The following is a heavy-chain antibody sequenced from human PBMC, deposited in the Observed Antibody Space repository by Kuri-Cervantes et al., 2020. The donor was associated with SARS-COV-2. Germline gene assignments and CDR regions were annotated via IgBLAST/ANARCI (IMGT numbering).Heavy chain of an antibody. V-gene: IGHV1-2*04. J-gene: IGHJ6*02. Sequence: ASVKVSCKASGYTFTDYYMHWVRQAPGQGLEWMGWINPNSGGTNSAQKFQGWVIMTRDTSSTGYMELSRLRSDDTAVYYCARGMVRGLIQSYYYGMDVWGQGTTVTVSS. CDR1: GYTFTDYY. D-gene: IGHD3-10*01. CDR3: ARGMVRGLIQSYYYGMDV. CDR2: INPNSGGT.